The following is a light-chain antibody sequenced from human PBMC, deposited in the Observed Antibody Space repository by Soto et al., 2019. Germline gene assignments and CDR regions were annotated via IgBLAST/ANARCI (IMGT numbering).Light chain of an antibody. CDR2: GNS. CDR1: SSNIGAGYD. CDR3: QSYDSSLSSV. J-gene: IGLJ7*01. Sequence: QLVLTQPPSVSGAPGQRVTISCTGSSSNIGAGYDVHWYQQLPGTAPKLLIYGNSNRPSGVPDRFSGSKSGTSASLAITGLQAEDEADYYCQSYDSSLSSVFGGGTPLTVL. V-gene: IGLV1-40*01.